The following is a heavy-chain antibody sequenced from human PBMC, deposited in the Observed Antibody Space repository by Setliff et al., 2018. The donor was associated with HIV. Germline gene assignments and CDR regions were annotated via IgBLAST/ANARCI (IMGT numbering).Heavy chain of an antibody. CDR2: IYYRGSA. CDR3: ARARGPPLPVLDF. V-gene: IGHV4-39*07. D-gene: IGHD3-10*01. Sequence: SETLSLTCTVSGRSITTTNYYWGWVRQSPGQGLEWIGVIYYRGSAYYNLSLQIRVTLSVDTSKNSFSLHLTSVTAAATAVYFCARARGPPLPVLDFWGPGTLVTVSS. CDR1: GRSITTTNYY. J-gene: IGHJ4*02.